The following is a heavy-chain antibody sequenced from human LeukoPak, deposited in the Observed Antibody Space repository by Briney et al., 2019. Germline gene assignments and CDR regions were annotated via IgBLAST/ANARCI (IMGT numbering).Heavy chain of an antibody. CDR2: MNPNSGNT. V-gene: IGHV1-8*01. J-gene: IGHJ4*02. D-gene: IGHD2-15*01. Sequence: ASVKVSCKASGYTFANYDINWVRRASGQGLEWMGWMNPNSGNTGYAQKFQGRVTMTRSTSISTAYMELSSLTSEDTAVYYCARVSLGYCSGGTCYFQDHWGQGTLVTVSS. CDR1: GYTFANYD. CDR3: ARVSLGYCSGGTCYFQDH.